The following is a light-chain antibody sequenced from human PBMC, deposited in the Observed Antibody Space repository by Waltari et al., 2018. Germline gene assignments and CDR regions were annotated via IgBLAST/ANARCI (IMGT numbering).Light chain of an antibody. Sequence: EIVLTQSPGTLSLSPGDRATLSCRASQRVHNNYVAWYQQKPGQAPKVPIYAASSRATGIPDRFSGRGSETDFTLTITRLEPEDFAVYYCQQYGYSPSTFGPGTTVDFK. CDR1: QRVHNNY. V-gene: IGKV3-20*01. CDR3: QQYGYSPST. CDR2: AAS. J-gene: IGKJ3*01.